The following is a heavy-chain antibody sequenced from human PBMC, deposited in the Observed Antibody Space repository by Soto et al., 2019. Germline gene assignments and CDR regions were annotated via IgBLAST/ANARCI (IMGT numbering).Heavy chain of an antibody. CDR2: FSYSGST. CDR3: ARHSPLAAGGAFEF. J-gene: IGHJ3*01. V-gene: IGHV4-59*08. D-gene: IGHD6-13*01. Sequence: SATLSLTCTVSGAYISSNYWSWIRQPPGKGLECIGYFSYSGSTNYNPSLKSRVIISVDTSRNQFSLKLTSVTATDTAMYYCARHSPLAAGGAFEFWGQGMMVTVSS. CDR1: GAYISSNY.